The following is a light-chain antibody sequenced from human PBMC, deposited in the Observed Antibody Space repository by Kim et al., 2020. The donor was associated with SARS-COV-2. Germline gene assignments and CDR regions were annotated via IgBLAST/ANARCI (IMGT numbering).Light chain of an antibody. J-gene: IGKJ2*01. CDR2: GVS. CDR3: QQYDVSPHT. Sequence: LSPGETATLSCRASQSVSGKYLSWYQHNTGQPPLLLYDGVSSATTVIPESFSGRGSATGFTLTISRLEHDYFAVYYWQQYDVSPHTFGQGTKLEI. V-gene: IGKV3-20*01. CDR1: QSVSGKY.